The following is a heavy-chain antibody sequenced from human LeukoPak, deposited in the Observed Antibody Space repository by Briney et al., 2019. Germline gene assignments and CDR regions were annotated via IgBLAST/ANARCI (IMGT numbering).Heavy chain of an antibody. CDR2: IKQDGSEK. CDR3: ARWGDWDLLFDY. V-gene: IGHV3-7*01. CDR1: GFTFSSYE. J-gene: IGHJ4*02. D-gene: IGHD1-26*01. Sequence: GGSLRLSCAASGFTFSSYEMNWVRQVPGKGLEWVGNIKQDGSEKYYVASMKGRFTISRDNAKNSLYLQMNSLRAEDTAVYYCARWGDWDLLFDYWGQGTLVTVSS.